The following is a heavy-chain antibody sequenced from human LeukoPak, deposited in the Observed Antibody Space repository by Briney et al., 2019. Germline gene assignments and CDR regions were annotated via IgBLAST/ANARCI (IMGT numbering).Heavy chain of an antibody. Sequence: PGGSLRLSCATSGFTFSGFDIHWVRQPSGKGLEWVGRISSKTYNYATAYDASVKGRFTISRDDSEKTAYLQMNSLKIEDTAVYYCTTYRKGHQWGQGTLVTVSS. CDR2: ISSKTYNYAT. J-gene: IGHJ4*02. D-gene: IGHD3-16*01. CDR3: TTYRKGHQ. V-gene: IGHV3-73*01. CDR1: GFTFSGFD.